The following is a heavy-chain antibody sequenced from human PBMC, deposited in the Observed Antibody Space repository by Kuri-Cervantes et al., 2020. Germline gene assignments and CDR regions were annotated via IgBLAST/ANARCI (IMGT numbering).Heavy chain of an antibody. CDR2: ISAYNGNT. Sequence: ASVKVSCKAFEYTFTSYNTHWVRQATGQGLEWMGWISAYNGNTNYAQKLQGRVTMTTDTSTSTAYMELRSLRSDDTAVYYCARTTYYYGSVDYWGQGTLVTVSS. V-gene: IGHV1-18*01. D-gene: IGHD3-10*01. CDR3: ARTTYYYGSVDY. CDR1: EYTFTSYN. J-gene: IGHJ4*02.